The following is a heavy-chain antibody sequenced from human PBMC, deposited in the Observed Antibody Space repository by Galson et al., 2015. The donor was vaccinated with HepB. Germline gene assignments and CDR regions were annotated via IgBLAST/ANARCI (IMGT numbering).Heavy chain of an antibody. CDR2: INHRGST. V-gene: IGHV4-34*01. CDR3: ARGRGIAARPGYYYYGMDV. J-gene: IGHJ6*02. CDR1: GGSFSGYY. D-gene: IGHD6-6*01. Sequence: ETLSLTCAVYGGSFSGYYWSWIRQPPGKGLEWIGEINHRGSTNYNPSLKSRVTISVDTSKNQFSLKLSSVTAADTAVYYCARGRGIAARPGYYYYGMDVWGQGTTVTVSS.